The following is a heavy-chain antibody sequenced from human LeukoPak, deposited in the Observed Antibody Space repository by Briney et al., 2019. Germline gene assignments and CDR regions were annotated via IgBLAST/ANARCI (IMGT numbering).Heavy chain of an antibody. Sequence: SETLSLTCAVYGGSFSGYYWSWIRQPPGKGLEWIGEINHSGSTNYNPPLKSRVTISVDTSKNQFSLKLSSVTAADTAVYYCARGWQLAPDFDYWGQGTLVTVSS. D-gene: IGHD6-13*01. CDR1: GGSFSGYY. CDR3: ARGWQLAPDFDY. CDR2: INHSGST. J-gene: IGHJ4*02. V-gene: IGHV4-34*01.